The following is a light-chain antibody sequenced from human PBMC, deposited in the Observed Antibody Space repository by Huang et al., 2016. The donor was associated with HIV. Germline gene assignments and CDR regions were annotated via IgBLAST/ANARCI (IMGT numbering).Light chain of an antibody. CDR2: VAS. Sequence: ERVMTQSPATLSVSPGERATLSCRASQSVNNNLAWYQQKPGQAPRLLIYVASTRAAGVPARFSGSGSGTEFTLTISSLQSEDFAIYYCQQYNNWPPKYTFGQGTKLEIK. J-gene: IGKJ2*01. CDR1: QSVNNN. CDR3: QQYNNWPPKYT. V-gene: IGKV3-15*01.